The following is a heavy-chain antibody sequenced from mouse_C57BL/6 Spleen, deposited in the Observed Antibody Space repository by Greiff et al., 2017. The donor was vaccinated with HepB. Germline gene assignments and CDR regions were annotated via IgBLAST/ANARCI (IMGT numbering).Heavy chain of an antibody. CDR3: TRGDYYDYDVWFAY. CDR1: GFTFSSYA. V-gene: IGHV5-9-1*02. J-gene: IGHJ3*01. D-gene: IGHD2-4*01. CDR2: ISSGGDYI. Sequence: EVNVVESGEGLVKPGGSLKLSCAASGFTFSSYAMSWVRQTPEKRLEWVAYISSGGDYIYYADTVKGRFTISRDNARNTLYLQMSSLKSEDTAMYYCTRGDYYDYDVWFAYWGQGTLVTVSA.